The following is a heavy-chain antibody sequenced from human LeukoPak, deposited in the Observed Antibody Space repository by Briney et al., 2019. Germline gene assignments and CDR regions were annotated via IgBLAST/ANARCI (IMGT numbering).Heavy chain of an antibody. CDR3: ARGDGATHPDAFDV. D-gene: IGHD3-10*01. Sequence: PGGSLRLSCTASGFTFSSYSMNWVRQAPGKGLQWVSSINSGSTNLYYAGSVKGRFTISRDNTKNSLYLQMNSLRGEDTAVYYCARGDGATHPDAFDVWGQGTMVTVSS. CDR1: GFTFSSYS. J-gene: IGHJ3*01. CDR2: INSGSTNL. V-gene: IGHV3-21*01.